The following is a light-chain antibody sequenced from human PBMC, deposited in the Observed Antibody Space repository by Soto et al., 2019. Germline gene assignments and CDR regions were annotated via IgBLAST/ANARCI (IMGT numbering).Light chain of an antibody. Sequence: EIVLTQSPGTLSVSPGERATLSCRASETISSNHLAWYQQKPGQAPSLLIYGTSSRAIGIPDRFSGSGSGTDFTLTISRLEPEDSAIYYCQQYVSWTFGQGTKVEIK. CDR1: ETISSNH. J-gene: IGKJ1*01. V-gene: IGKV3-20*01. CDR2: GTS. CDR3: QQYVSWT.